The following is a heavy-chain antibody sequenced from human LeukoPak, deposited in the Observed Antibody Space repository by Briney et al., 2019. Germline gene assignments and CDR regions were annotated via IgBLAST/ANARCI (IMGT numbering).Heavy chain of an antibody. J-gene: IGHJ5*02. Sequence: ASVRVSCKASGYTFTAYYIHWVRQAPGQGLEWMGIINPSGGTTSYAQKFQGRVTMTRDTFTTTVYMVLSSLRSEETAMYYCARARGNWNDRNWFDPWGQGTLVTVSS. D-gene: IGHD1-20*01. CDR1: GYTFTAYY. CDR3: ARARGNWNDRNWFDP. V-gene: IGHV1-46*01. CDR2: INPSGGTT.